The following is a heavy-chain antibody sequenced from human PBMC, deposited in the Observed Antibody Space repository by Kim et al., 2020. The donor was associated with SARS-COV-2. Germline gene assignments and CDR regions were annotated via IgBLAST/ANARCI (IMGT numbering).Heavy chain of an antibody. CDR1: GGSISSGGYY. V-gene: IGHV4-31*03. Sequence: SETLSLTCTVSGGSISSGGYYWSWIRQHPGKGLEWIGYIYYSGSTYYNPSLKSRVTISVDTSKNQFSLKLSSVTAADTAVYYCARVVVIGPNFYDFWSGYRRGAEGMDVWGQGTTVTVSS. CDR2: IYYSGST. D-gene: IGHD3-3*01. CDR3: ARVVVIGPNFYDFWSGYRRGAEGMDV. J-gene: IGHJ6*02.